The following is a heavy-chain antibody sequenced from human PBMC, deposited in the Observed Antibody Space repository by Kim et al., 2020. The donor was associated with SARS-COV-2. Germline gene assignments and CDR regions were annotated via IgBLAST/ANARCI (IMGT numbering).Heavy chain of an antibody. Sequence: SETLSLTCTVSGGSISSGGYYWSWIRQHPGKGLEWIGYIYYSGSTYYNPSLKSRVTISVDTSKNQFSLKLSSVTAADTAVYYCARGSQYFYYFDYWGQGTLVTVSS. CDR2: IYYSGST. V-gene: IGHV4-31*03. D-gene: IGHD3-9*01. J-gene: IGHJ4*02. CDR3: ARGSQYFYYFDY. CDR1: GGSISSGGYY.